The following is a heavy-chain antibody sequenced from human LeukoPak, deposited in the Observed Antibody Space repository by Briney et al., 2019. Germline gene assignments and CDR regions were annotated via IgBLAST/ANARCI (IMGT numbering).Heavy chain of an antibody. CDR3: AKDFIFRQLARPRGSDSHYYYYMDV. D-gene: IGHD6-6*01. Sequence: TGGSLRLSCAASGFTFSSYGMHWVRQAPGKGLEWVAFIRYDGSNKYYADSVKGRFTISRDNSKNTLYLQMNSLRAEDTAVYYCAKDFIFRQLARPRGSDSHYYYYMDVWGKGTTVTVSS. V-gene: IGHV3-30*02. CDR2: IRYDGSNK. J-gene: IGHJ6*03. CDR1: GFTFSSYG.